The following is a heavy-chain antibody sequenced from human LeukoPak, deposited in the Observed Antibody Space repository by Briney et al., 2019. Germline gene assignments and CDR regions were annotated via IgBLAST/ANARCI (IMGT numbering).Heavy chain of an antibody. CDR2: ISYDGSNK. CDR3: ARDREGYCSSTSCPSGAFDI. CDR1: GFTFSSYA. Sequence: PGGSLRLSCAASGFTFSSYAMHWVRQAPGKGLEWVAVISYDGSNKYYADSVEGRFTISRDNSKNTLYLQMNSPRAEDTAVYYCARDREGYCSSTSCPSGAFDIWGQGTMVTVSS. D-gene: IGHD2-2*01. V-gene: IGHV3-30-3*01. J-gene: IGHJ3*02.